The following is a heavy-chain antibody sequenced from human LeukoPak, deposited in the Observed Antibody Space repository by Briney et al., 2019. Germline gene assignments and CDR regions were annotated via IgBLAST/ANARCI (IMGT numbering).Heavy chain of an antibody. CDR1: GYAFSSYW. Sequence: SGESLKISCKASGYAFSSYWIGWVRQMPGKGLEWMGIINPGDSETRYSPSFQGQVTLSVDKSISTAYLQWSSLKASDTAMYYCARQSKARDQLLWRGWFDPWGQGTLVTVSS. CDR2: INPGDSET. D-gene: IGHD3-10*01. CDR3: ARQSKARDQLLWRGWFDP. J-gene: IGHJ5*02. V-gene: IGHV5-51*01.